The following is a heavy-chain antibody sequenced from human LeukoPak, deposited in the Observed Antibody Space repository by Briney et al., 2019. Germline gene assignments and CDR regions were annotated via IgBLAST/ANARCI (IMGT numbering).Heavy chain of an antibody. Sequence: GESLKISCAASGFTFSSHWMHWVRQVPGKGLVWVSRINGDGRRITYADSVKGRFTISRDNAKNTLFLQMDSLRAEDTALYYCARDRPDGRTSFDYWGLGTLVTVSS. CDR2: INGDGRRI. V-gene: IGHV3-74*03. CDR1: GFTFSSHW. J-gene: IGHJ4*02. CDR3: ARDRPDGRTSFDY. D-gene: IGHD1-14*01.